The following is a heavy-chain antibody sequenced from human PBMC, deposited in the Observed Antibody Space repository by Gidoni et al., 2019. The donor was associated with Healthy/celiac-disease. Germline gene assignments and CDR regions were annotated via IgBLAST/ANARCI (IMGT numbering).Heavy chain of an antibody. CDR3: ARGGGNSYYYFDY. Sequence: VQSQVQLVQSGAEVKVSCKASGGTFSSYAISWVRQAPGQGLEWMGGIIPIFGTANYAQKFQGRVTITADESTSTAYMELSSLRSEDTAVYYCARGGGNSYYYFDYWGQGTLVTVSS. J-gene: IGHJ4*02. CDR1: GGTFSSYA. CDR2: IIPIFGTA. V-gene: IGHV1-69*01. D-gene: IGHD2-21*02.